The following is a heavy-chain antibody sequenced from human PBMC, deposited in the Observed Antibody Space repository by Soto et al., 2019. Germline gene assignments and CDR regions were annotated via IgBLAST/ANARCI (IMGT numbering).Heavy chain of an antibody. CDR3: ARDYYYDSSGYYGGFDY. V-gene: IGHV3-21*01. J-gene: IGHJ4*02. D-gene: IGHD3-22*01. CDR1: GFTFSSYS. Sequence: GGSLRLSCAASGFTFSSYSMNWVRQAPGKGLEWASSISSSSSYIYYADSVKGRFTISRDNAKNSLYLQMNSLRAEDTAVYYCARDYYYDSSGYYGGFDYWGQGTLVTVSS. CDR2: ISSSSSYI.